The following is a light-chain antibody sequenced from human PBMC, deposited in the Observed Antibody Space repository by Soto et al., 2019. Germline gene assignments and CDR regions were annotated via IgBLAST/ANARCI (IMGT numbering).Light chain of an antibody. CDR2: NTN. CDR1: SASVSSSYF. CDR3: VLYMGSGIWV. J-gene: IGLJ3*02. Sequence: QTVVTQEPSFSVSPGTTVTLTCGLTSASVSSSYFPSWYQQTPGQAPRTLVYNTNTRSSGVPDRFSGSILGNKAALTITGAQADDESDYYCVLYMGSGIWVFGGGTKLTVL. V-gene: IGLV8-61*01.